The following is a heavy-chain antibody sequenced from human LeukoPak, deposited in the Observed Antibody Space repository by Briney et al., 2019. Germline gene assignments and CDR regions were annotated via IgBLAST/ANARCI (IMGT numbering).Heavy chain of an antibody. CDR2: IKQDGSEK. CDR1: RFTFSSYW. CDR3: ARDFPFDY. Sequence: GGSLRLSCAASRFTFSSYWMSWGRQAPGKGLEWVANIKQDGSEKHYVDSVKGRFTISRDNAKNSLYLQMNSLRAEDTAVYYCARDFPFDYWGQGTLVTVSS. V-gene: IGHV3-7*04. J-gene: IGHJ4*02.